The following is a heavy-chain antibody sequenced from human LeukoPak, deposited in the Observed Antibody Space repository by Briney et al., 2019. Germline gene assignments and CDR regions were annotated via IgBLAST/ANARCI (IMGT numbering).Heavy chain of an antibody. D-gene: IGHD3-22*01. CDR2: IYPGDSDT. CDR3: ARRFYYDSSGWSFDI. CDR1: GYSFTNYW. J-gene: IGHJ3*02. Sequence: GESLKISCKGSGYSFTNYWIGWVRQMPGKGLEWMGTIYPGDSDTRYSPSFQGQVTISADKSISTAYLQWSSLKASDTAMYYCARRFYYDSSGWSFDIWGQGTMVTVSS. V-gene: IGHV5-51*01.